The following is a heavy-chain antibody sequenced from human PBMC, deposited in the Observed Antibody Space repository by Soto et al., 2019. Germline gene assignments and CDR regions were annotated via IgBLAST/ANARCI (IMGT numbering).Heavy chain of an antibody. D-gene: IGHD5-12*01. CDR3: ARDPGYSGYVGFDY. J-gene: IGHJ4*02. V-gene: IGHV3-53*01. Sequence: GGSLRLSCEASGFSVSRNYISWVRQAPGKGLEWVSVIYSGGGTYFADSVKGRFTISRDNSKNTVYLQMNSVRVEDTAIYYCARDPGYSGYVGFDYWGQGTLVTVSS. CDR1: GFSVSRNY. CDR2: IYSGGGT.